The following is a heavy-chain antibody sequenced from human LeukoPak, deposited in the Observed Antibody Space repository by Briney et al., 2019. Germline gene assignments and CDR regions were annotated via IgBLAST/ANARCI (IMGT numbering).Heavy chain of an antibody. CDR1: GSTFTHHG. CDR2: ISASNSDT. CDR3: ARDPTNTSGRYAYFDY. Sequence: GASGKLCCKASGSTFTHHGITRGREGPGQGLGWMGGISASNSDTHYAKNFEGRVTLTTDTSTTTAYMALRSLRSDDTAVYYCARDPTNTSGRYAYFDYWGQGTLVTVSS. V-gene: IGHV1-18*01. J-gene: IGHJ4*02. D-gene: IGHD6-19*01.